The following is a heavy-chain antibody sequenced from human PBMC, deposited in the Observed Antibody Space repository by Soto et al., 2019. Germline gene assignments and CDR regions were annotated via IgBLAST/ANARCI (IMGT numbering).Heavy chain of an antibody. D-gene: IGHD6-19*01. Sequence: SETLSLTCTVSGGSISSCGYYWSWIRQHPGKGLEWIGYIYYSGSTYYNPSLKSRVTISVDTSKNQFSLKLSSVTAADTAVYYCARNRGIEVAGNRRWFDPWGQGTMLNVSS. V-gene: IGHV4-31*03. CDR1: GGSISSCGYY. CDR3: ARNRGIEVAGNRRWFDP. J-gene: IGHJ5*02. CDR2: IYYSGST.